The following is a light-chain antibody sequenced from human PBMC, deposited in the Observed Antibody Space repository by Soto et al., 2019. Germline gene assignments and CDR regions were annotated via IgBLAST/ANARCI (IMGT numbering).Light chain of an antibody. CDR1: SSDVGGYNY. CDR2: EVS. CDR3: NSYTSSSTVV. Sequence: QSALTQPASVSGSPGQSITISCTGTSSDVGGYNYVSWYQQHPGKAPKLMIYEVSNRPSGVSNRFSGSKSGNTASLTISGLEGEDEADYYCNSYTSSSTVVFGGGTKLTV. V-gene: IGLV2-14*01. J-gene: IGLJ2*01.